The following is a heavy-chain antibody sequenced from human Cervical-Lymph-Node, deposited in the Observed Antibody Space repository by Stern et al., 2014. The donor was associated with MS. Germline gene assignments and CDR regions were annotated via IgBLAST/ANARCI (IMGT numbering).Heavy chain of an antibody. V-gene: IGHV3-74*02. J-gene: IGHJ3*02. CDR1: GFTFTSHW. CDR3: ARALRRENDAFDI. CDR2: LTSDGGTT. Sequence: EMQLVESGGGLVQPGGSLRLSCAASGFTFTSHWMHWVRQAPGKGLVWVSRLTSDGGTTAYADSVKGRFTITRANARNTVYLQMSGLRAEDTAVYYCARALRRENDAFDIWGQGTMVTVSS.